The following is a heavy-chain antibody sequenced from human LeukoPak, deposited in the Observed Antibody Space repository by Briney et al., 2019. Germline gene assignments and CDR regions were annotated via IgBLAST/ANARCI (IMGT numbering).Heavy chain of an antibody. CDR1: EFTFSSYA. D-gene: IGHD2/OR15-2a*01. V-gene: IGHV3-23*01. J-gene: IGHJ6*02. CDR2: ISASGGST. Sequence: PGGSLRLSCAASEFTFSSYAMQWVRHAPGEGLEWVSGISASGGSTWYADSVKGRFTISRDNSKNTLYLQMNSLRAEDAAVYYCAKYVSAKGPPYALDVWGQGTTVTVSS. CDR3: AKYVSAKGPPYALDV.